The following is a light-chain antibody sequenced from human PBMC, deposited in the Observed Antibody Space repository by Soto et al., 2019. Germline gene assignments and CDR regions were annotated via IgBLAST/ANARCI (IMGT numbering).Light chain of an antibody. CDR2: KAS. CDR1: QSISSW. V-gene: IGKV1-5*03. J-gene: IGKJ1*01. CDR3: QQYNSQRT. Sequence: DIQMTQSPSTLSASVGDRDTITCRASQSISSWLAWYQQKPGRAPKLLIYKASSLESGVPSRFSGSGSGTEFTLTISSLQPDDFATYYCQQYNSQRTFGQGTKVEFK.